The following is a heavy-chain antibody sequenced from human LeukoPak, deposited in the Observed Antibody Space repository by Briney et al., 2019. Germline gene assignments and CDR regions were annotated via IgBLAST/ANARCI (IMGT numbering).Heavy chain of an antibody. Sequence: ASVKVSCKASGYTFTGYYMHWVRQAPGQGLEWMGWINPNIDDTNYAQKCQGRITMTRDTSISTAYMELSSPRSDDTAMYYCARGDSSSWFYFDYWGQGTLVTVSS. CDR2: INPNIDDT. CDR1: GYTFTGYY. V-gene: IGHV1-2*02. CDR3: ARGDSSSWFYFDY. D-gene: IGHD6-13*01. J-gene: IGHJ4*02.